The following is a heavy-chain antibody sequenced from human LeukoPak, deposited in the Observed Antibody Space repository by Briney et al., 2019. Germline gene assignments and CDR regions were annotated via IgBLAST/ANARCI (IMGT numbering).Heavy chain of an antibody. CDR2: INPNSGGT. Sequence: GASVKVSRKASGYTFTGYYMHWVRQAPGQGLEWMGWINPNSGGTNYAQKFQGRVTMTRDTSISTAYMELSRLRSDDTAVYYCARAVGVVVPADYWGQGTLVTVSS. CDR3: ARAVGVVVPADY. V-gene: IGHV1-2*02. D-gene: IGHD2-2*01. J-gene: IGHJ4*02. CDR1: GYTFTGYY.